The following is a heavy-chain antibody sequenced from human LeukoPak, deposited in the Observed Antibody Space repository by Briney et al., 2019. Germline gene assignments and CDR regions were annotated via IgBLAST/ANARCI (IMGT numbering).Heavy chain of an antibody. Sequence: GGSLRLSCAASGFTFSSYEMNWVRQAPGKGLEWVSYISSSGSTIYYADSVKGRFTISRDNAKNSLYLQMNRLRAEDTAVYYCARVNPKIRDAFDIWGQGTMVTVSS. V-gene: IGHV3-48*03. D-gene: IGHD3-16*01. CDR3: ARVNPKIRDAFDI. J-gene: IGHJ3*02. CDR1: GFTFSSYE. CDR2: ISSSGSTI.